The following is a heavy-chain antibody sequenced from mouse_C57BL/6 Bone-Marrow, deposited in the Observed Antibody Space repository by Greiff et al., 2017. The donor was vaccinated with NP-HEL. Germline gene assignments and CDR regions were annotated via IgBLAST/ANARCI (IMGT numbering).Heavy chain of an antibody. CDR1: GFTFSDYY. CDR2: INYDGSST. Sequence: EVKLMESEGGLVQPGSSMKLSCTASGFTFSDYYMAWVRQVPEKGLEWVANINYDGSSTYYLDSLKSRFIISRDNANNILYLQMSSLKSEDTATYYCARAFEGFYWYFDVWGTGTTVTVSS. J-gene: IGHJ1*03. V-gene: IGHV5-16*01. CDR3: ARAFEGFYWYFDV. D-gene: IGHD3-3*01.